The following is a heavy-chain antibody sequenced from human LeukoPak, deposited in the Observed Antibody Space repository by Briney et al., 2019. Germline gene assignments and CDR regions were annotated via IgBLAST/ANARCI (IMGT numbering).Heavy chain of an antibody. CDR2: ISGSGGNT. Sequence: GASLRLSCAASGFTFSSYAMSWVRQAPGKGLEWVSGISGSGGNTYHADSVKGRFSISRDNSKNTLYLQMNSLRAEDTALYYCAKERNGRSVAGLFDYWGQGTLVTVSS. J-gene: IGHJ4*02. CDR3: AKERNGRSVAGLFDY. V-gene: IGHV3-23*01. D-gene: IGHD6-13*01. CDR1: GFTFSSYA.